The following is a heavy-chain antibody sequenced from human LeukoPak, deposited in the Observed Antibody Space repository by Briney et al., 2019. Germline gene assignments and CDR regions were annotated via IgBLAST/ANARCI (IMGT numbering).Heavy chain of an antibody. D-gene: IGHD5-18*01. CDR2: ISAYNGNT. J-gene: IGHJ5*02. Sequence: VSVKVSCKASGYTFTSYGISWVRQAPGQGLEWMGWISAYNGNTNYAQKLQGRVTMTTDTSTSTAYMELRSLRSDDTAVYYCAREVDTAMVSWFDPWGQGTLVTVSS. V-gene: IGHV1-18*01. CDR3: AREVDTAMVSWFDP. CDR1: GYTFTSYG.